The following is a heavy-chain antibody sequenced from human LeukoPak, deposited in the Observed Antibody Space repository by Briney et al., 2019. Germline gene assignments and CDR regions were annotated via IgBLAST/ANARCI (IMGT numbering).Heavy chain of an antibody. CDR3: ARAALTYYYGSSAYG. D-gene: IGHD3-22*01. J-gene: IGHJ4*02. Sequence: GGSLRLSCAASGFTFSNYAMSWVRQAPGKGLEWVSAISGSGLRTYYADSVKGRFAISRDNAKNSLYLQMNSLRAEDTAVYYCARAALTYYYGSSAYGWGQGTLVTVSS. CDR2: ISGSGLRT. CDR1: GFTFSNYA. V-gene: IGHV3-23*01.